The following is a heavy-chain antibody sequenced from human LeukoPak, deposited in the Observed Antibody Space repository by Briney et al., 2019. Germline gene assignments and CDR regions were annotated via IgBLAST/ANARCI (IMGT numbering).Heavy chain of an antibody. CDR2: INPNSGGT. V-gene: IGHV1-2*02. Sequence: ASVKVSCKASGYSFTSYGLTWVRQAPGQGLEWMGWINPNSGGTNYAQKFQGRVTMTRDTSISTAYMELSRLRSDDTAVYYCARDQDTAMDYWGQGTLVTVSS. D-gene: IGHD5-18*01. CDR3: ARDQDTAMDY. CDR1: GYSFTSYG. J-gene: IGHJ4*02.